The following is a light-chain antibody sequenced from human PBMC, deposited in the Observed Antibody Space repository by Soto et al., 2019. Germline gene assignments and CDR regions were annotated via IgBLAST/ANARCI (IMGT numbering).Light chain of an antibody. CDR1: QSVSSNY. V-gene: IGKV3D-20*02. CDR3: QQRSNWPT. J-gene: IGKJ2*01. CDR2: GAS. Sequence: EIVLTQSPATLSLSPGERATLSCRASQSVSSNYLAWYQQKPGQAPRLLIYGASNRATGIPDRFSGSGSGTDFTLTITRLEPEDFAVYYCQQRSNWPTFGQGTKLEIK.